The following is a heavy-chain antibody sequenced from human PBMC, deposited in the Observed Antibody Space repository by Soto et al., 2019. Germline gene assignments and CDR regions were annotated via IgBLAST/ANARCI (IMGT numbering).Heavy chain of an antibody. J-gene: IGHJ4*02. CDR2: ISPNSGRA. CDR3: VRQYFDFWTDYPDFDY. Sequence: QVPLVQSGAEMKRPGASVKVSCKASGYTFSKYDVSWVRQAPGQGLEWMGLISPNSGRASYSEKFKGRVTMSTDTPTTTAYLELRSLRSDDTAVYYCVRQYFDFWTDYPDFDYWGQGTLVTVSS. CDR1: GYTFSKYD. D-gene: IGHD3-3*01. V-gene: IGHV1-18*04.